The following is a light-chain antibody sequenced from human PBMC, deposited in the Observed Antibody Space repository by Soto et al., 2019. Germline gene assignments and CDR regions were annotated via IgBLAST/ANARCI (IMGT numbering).Light chain of an antibody. CDR2: DNN. Sequence: QSVQGHPPSVCSAPGQEVTISCSGSSSNIGNNFVTWYQQLPGTAPKLLIYDNNKRPSGIPDRFSGSQSGTSATLGITGLQTGEEAVYYCGSWDSSLTYVFGTGTKVTVL. V-gene: IGLV1-51*01. J-gene: IGLJ1*01. CDR3: GSWDSSLTYV. CDR1: SSNIGNNF.